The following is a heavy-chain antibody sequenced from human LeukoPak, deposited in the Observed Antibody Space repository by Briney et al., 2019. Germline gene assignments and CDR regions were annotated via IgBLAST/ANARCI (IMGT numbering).Heavy chain of an antibody. D-gene: IGHD3-22*01. Sequence: SETLSLTCTVSGGSISSYYWSWIRQPPGKGLEWIGYIYYSGSTNYNPSLKSRVTISVDTSKNQFSLKLSSVTAADTAVYYCASHPNYYDSSGYYGYWGQGTLVTVSS. J-gene: IGHJ4*02. CDR2: IYYSGST. V-gene: IGHV4-59*08. CDR1: GGSISSYY. CDR3: ASHPNYYDSSGYYGY.